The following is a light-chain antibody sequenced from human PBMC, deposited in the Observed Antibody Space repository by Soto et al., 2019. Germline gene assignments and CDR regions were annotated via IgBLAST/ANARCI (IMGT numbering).Light chain of an antibody. J-gene: IGKJ4*01. CDR3: QQYNNWPRAT. Sequence: ETVMTQSPATLSVSPGERATLSCRASQSISNNLAWYQQKPGQAPRLIMFRTSTRATGVPARFSGSGSGTEFNITISSLQSEDFAVYYCQQYNNWPRATVGGGTKVELK. V-gene: IGKV3-15*01. CDR2: RTS. CDR1: QSISNN.